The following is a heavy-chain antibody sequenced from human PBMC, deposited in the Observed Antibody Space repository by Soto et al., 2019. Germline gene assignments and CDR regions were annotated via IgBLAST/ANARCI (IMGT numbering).Heavy chain of an antibody. CDR1: GGSVSSGSYY. CDR3: ARSYDFWSGYPRTNLNWFDP. Sequence: PSETLSLTCTVSGGSVSSGSYYWSWIRQPPGKGLEWIGYIYYSGSTNYNPPLKSRVTISVDTSKNQFSLKLSSVTAADTAVYYCARSYDFWSGYPRTNLNWFDPWGQGTLVTVSS. D-gene: IGHD3-3*01. CDR2: IYYSGST. V-gene: IGHV4-61*01. J-gene: IGHJ5*02.